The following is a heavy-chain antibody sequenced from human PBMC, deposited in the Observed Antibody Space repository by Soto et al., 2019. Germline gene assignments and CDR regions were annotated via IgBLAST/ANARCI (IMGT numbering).Heavy chain of an antibody. CDR2: INAGNGNT. V-gene: IGHV1-3*01. D-gene: IGHD2-15*01. J-gene: IGHJ4*02. Sequence: QVQLVQSGAEVKKPGASVKVSCKASGYTFTSYAMHWVRQAPGQRLEGMGWINAGNGNTKYSQKFQGRVTMTRDTSASTAYMERSSMRSEDTAVYFFARGPGGTEGPGDYWGQGTLGTDSS. CDR1: GYTFTSYA. CDR3: ARGPGGTEGPGDY.